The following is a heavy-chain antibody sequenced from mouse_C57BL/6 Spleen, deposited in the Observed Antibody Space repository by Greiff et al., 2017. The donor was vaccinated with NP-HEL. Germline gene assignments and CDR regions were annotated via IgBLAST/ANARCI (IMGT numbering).Heavy chain of an antibody. J-gene: IGHJ4*01. CDR1: GYTFTSYW. D-gene: IGHD2-3*01. Sequence: VQLQQSGAELVRPGSSVKLSCKASGYTFTSYWMHWVKQRPIQGLEWIGNIDPSDSETHYNQKFKDKATLTVDKSSSTDYMQLSSLTSEDSAVYYCARDDGYPNYYAMDYWGQGTSVTVSS. V-gene: IGHV1-52*01. CDR2: IDPSDSET. CDR3: ARDDGYPNYYAMDY.